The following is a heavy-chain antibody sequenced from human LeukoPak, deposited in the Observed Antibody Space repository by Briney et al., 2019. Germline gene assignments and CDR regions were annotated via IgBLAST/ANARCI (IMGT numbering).Heavy chain of an antibody. CDR3: ARGSATVTANLFDP. V-gene: IGHV1-18*01. CDR2: ISAYNGNT. CDR1: GYTFTNYG. D-gene: IGHD4-17*01. J-gene: IGHJ5*02. Sequence: GASVSVSFMPSGYTFTNYGISWVRQAPGQGLEWMGWISAYNGNTNYAQKLQGRVTMTTDTSTSTAYMELRSLRSDDTAVCYCARGSATVTANLFDPWGQGTLVTVSS.